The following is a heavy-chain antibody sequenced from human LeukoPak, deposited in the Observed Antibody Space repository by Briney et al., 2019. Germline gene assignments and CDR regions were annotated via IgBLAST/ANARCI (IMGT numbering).Heavy chain of an antibody. J-gene: IGHJ5*02. Sequence: SETLSLTCTVSGGSINTYYWSWIRQPPGKGLEWIGYIYYSGSTNYNPSLKSRVTISVDTSKNQFSLKLSSVTAADTAVYYCARDSPANWFDPWGQGTLVTVSS. D-gene: IGHD2-15*01. CDR2: IYYSGST. CDR3: ARDSPANWFDP. V-gene: IGHV4-59*12. CDR1: GGSINTYY.